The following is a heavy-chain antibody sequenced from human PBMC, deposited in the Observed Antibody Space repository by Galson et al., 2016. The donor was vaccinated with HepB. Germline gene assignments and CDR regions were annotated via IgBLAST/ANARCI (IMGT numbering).Heavy chain of an antibody. V-gene: IGHV1-69*13. J-gene: IGHJ4*02. CDR1: GGTFSSFA. CDR2: IIPMFGTP. CDR3: ASHTRGQYDSGRYEFNY. D-gene: IGHD3-10*01. Sequence: SVKVSCKASGGTFSSFAINWVRQAPGQGLEWMGGIIPMFGTPNHAQKFRGRVTVTADESTSTAYMERSSLRSQDTAVYYCASHTRGQYDSGRYEFNYWGQGTLVTVSS.